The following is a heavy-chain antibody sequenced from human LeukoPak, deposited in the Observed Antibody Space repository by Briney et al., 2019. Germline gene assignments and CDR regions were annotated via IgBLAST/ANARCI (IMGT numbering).Heavy chain of an antibody. D-gene: IGHD4-17*01. V-gene: IGHV3-74*03. J-gene: IGHJ4*02. CDR2: INSDGSST. CDR3: ARGAYGDYHAFDY. CDR1: GFTFSSYW. Sequence: GGSLRLSCVASGFTFSSYWMHWVRQAPGKGLVWVSRINSDGSSTKCADSVKGRFTISRDNAKNTLYLQMNSLRAEDTAVYYCARGAYGDYHAFDYWGQGSLVTVSS.